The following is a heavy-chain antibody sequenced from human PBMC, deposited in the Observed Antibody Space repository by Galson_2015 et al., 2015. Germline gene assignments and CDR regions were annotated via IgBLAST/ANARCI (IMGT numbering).Heavy chain of an antibody. CDR3: TTVAYCSSTSCPPYYSYYGMDI. Sequence: SLRLSCAAPGFSFNNAWMSWVRQAPGKGLEWVGRIKSNTDGGTIDYAAPVKGRFTISRDDSKNTLYLQMNSLRTEDTAMYYCTTVAYCSSTSCPPYYSYYGMDIWGQGTTVAVSS. V-gene: IGHV3-15*01. J-gene: IGHJ6*02. CDR1: GFSFNNAW. D-gene: IGHD2-2*01. CDR2: IKSNTDGGTI.